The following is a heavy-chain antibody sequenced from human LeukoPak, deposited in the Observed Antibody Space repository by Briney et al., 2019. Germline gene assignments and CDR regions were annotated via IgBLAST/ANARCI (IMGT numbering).Heavy chain of an antibody. CDR2: IHSGGTI. V-gene: IGHV3-66*01. Sequence: GGSLRLSCAASGFTVSSNYMSWVRQAPGKGLEWVSVIHSGGTIYYAASVKGRFTISRDNSKDTLYLQMNSLRADDTAVYYCARDLIGGWPFDYWGQGTLVTVSS. CDR1: GFTVSSNY. J-gene: IGHJ4*02. CDR3: ARDLIGGWPFDY. D-gene: IGHD6-19*01.